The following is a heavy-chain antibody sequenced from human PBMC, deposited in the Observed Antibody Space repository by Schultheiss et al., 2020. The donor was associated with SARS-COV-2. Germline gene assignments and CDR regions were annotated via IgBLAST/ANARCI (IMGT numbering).Heavy chain of an antibody. V-gene: IGHV4-59*12. J-gene: IGHJ4*02. CDR2: IYYSGST. CDR1: GGSISSYY. Sequence: SETLSLTCTVSGGSISSYYWSWIRQPPGKGLEWIGYIYYSGSTNYNPSLKSRVTISVDTSKNQFSLKLSSVTAADTAVYYCARGLAMMATISGFDYWGQGTLVTVSS. D-gene: IGHD5-24*01. CDR3: ARGLAMMATISGFDY.